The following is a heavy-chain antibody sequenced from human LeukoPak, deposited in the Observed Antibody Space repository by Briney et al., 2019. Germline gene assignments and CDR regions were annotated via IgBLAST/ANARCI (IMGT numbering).Heavy chain of an antibody. J-gene: IGHJ4*02. Sequence: GGSLRLSCAASGFTFSSYWMSWVRQAPGKGLEWVANIKQDGSEKYYVDSVKGRFTISRDNAKNSLYLQMNSLRSEDTAVYYCARDATKRGYSGYGFDYWGQGTLVTVSS. V-gene: IGHV3-7*01. CDR3: ARDATKRGYSGYGFDY. D-gene: IGHD5-12*01. CDR2: IKQDGSEK. CDR1: GFTFSSYW.